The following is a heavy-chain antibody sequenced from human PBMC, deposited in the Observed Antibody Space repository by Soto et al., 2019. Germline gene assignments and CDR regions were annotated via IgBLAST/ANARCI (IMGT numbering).Heavy chain of an antibody. V-gene: IGHV4-39*01. J-gene: IGHJ5*01. D-gene: IGHD2-15*01. Sequence: SETLSLTCTVSGGPMSSSSYHWGWLRQPPGKELEWIGSVYYVGNTYYNPSLKSRVSISVDTSKSQFSLELTSVTSADTAVYYCARHGLDCGTGTCYETFCDSWGQGTLVTVS. CDR2: VYYVGNT. CDR1: GGPMSSSSYH. CDR3: ARHGLDCGTGTCYETFCDS.